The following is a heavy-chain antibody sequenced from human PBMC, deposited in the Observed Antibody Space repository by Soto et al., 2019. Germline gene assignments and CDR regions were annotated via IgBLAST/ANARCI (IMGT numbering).Heavy chain of an antibody. Sequence: PSETLSLTCTVSGGSLSSGPYSWSWIRQHPGKGLEWIGYIYYSGSTYYNPSLKSRVTISVDTSKNQFSLKLSSVTAADTAVYYCARGSYYDSSGYYGPWGQGTLVTVSS. CDR3: ARGSYYDSSGYYGP. CDR2: IYYSGST. V-gene: IGHV4-31*03. D-gene: IGHD3-22*01. CDR1: GGSLSSGPYS. J-gene: IGHJ5*02.